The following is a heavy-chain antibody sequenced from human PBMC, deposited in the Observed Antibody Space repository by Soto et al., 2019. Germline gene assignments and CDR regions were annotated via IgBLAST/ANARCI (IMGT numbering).Heavy chain of an antibody. CDR3: AGEGYFYGSGSYSPPRYYGMDV. Sequence: QIQLVQSGAEVKKAGASVKVSCKASGYTFTNYGISWVRQALGQGLEWMGWISAYNDNTNYAQKFQGRVTLTTDTSTRTAYMGLRGLTSDDTAGFYCAGEGYFYGSGSYSPPRYYGMDVWGQGTTVTVFS. D-gene: IGHD3-10*01. CDR1: GYTFTNYG. CDR2: ISAYNDNT. J-gene: IGHJ6*02. V-gene: IGHV1-18*01.